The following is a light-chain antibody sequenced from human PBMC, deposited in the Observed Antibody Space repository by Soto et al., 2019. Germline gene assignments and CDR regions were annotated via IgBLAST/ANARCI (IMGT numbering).Light chain of an antibody. J-gene: IGKJ2*01. CDR2: VAS. CDR3: QQYGSSPNT. CDR1: QSVRSSY. Sequence: EMVLTQSPGTLSLSPGERATLSCRASQSVRSSYLAWYQQKPGQAPRLLIYVASSSATGLPDRFRGSGSGTDFTLNISRLEPEDFALYYWQQYGSSPNTFGQGTKLEIK. V-gene: IGKV3-20*01.